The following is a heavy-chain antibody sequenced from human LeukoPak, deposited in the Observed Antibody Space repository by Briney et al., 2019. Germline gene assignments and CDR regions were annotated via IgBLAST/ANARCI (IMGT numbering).Heavy chain of an antibody. CDR3: TTEAAAGMTMRSGYDGSGYWWYFDY. D-gene: IGHD3-22*01. J-gene: IGHJ4*02. CDR1: GFTFSNYA. Sequence: GGSLRLSCAASGFTFSNYAMSWVRQAPGKGLEWVGRIKSKTDGGTTDYAAPVKGRFTISRDDSKNTLYLQMNSLKTEDTAVYYCTTEAAAGMTMRSGYDGSGYWWYFDYWGQGTLVTVSS. V-gene: IGHV3-15*01. CDR2: IKSKTDGGTT.